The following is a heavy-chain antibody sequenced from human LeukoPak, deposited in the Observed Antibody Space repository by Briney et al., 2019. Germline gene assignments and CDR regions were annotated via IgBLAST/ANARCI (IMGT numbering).Heavy chain of an antibody. CDR1: GFPFSSYA. Sequence: GGSLRLSCSASGFPFSSYAMHWVRQAPGKGLEYVSAISNSGGITYYADSVKGRFTISRDNSKNTLYLQMNSLRAEDTAVYYCARDSGGYYYDYWGQGTLVTVSS. CDR3: ARDSGGYYYDY. D-gene: IGHD3-22*01. J-gene: IGHJ4*02. CDR2: ISNSGGIT. V-gene: IGHV3-64*04.